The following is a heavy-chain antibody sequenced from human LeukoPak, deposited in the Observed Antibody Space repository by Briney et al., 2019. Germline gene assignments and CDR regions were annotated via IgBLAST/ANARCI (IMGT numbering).Heavy chain of an antibody. CDR3: AKDAGGSGRNWFDP. D-gene: IGHD3-10*01. J-gene: IGHJ5*02. Sequence: GGSLRLSCAASGFTFDNYAMHWVRQAPGKGLEWVSGTSWNSGIIDYADSVKGRFTISRDNAKNSLYLQMNSLRPEDAALYYCAKDAGGSGRNWFDPWGQGTLVTVSS. CDR1: GFTFDNYA. CDR2: TSWNSGII. V-gene: IGHV3-9*01.